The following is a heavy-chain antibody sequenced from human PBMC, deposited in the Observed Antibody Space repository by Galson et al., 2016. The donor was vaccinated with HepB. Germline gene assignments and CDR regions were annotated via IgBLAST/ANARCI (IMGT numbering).Heavy chain of an antibody. J-gene: IGHJ5*02. Sequence: QAPGQGLEWMGGITPIFGTAHYAQKFQGRLSITADESTSTAYMELSGLTSEDTAVYYCARGDCTGGTCSLLSEWFDPWGQGTLVTVTS. D-gene: IGHD2-15*01. V-gene: IGHV1-69*01. CDR3: ARGDCTGGTCSLLSEWFDP. CDR2: ITPIFGTA.